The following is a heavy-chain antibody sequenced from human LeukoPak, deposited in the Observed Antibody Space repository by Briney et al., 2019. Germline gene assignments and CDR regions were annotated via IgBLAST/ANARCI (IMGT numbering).Heavy chain of an antibody. J-gene: IGHJ4*01. Sequence: GASVKVSFKASGYTFTSYGISWVRQAPAQGLEWVGWISAYNGNTNYAQKLQGRVTMTTDTSTSTAYMELRSLRSDDTAVYYCARSETYYYDSSGPRCDYWGQGTLVTVSS. CDR2: ISAYNGNT. CDR3: ARSETYYYDSSGPRCDY. D-gene: IGHD3-22*01. CDR1: GYTFTSYG. V-gene: IGHV1-18*01.